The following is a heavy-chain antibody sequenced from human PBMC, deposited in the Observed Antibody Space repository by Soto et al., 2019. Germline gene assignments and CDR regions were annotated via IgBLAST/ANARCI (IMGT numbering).Heavy chain of an antibody. CDR1: GFTFSTYA. CDR3: AKADYYDSSGYSFDY. CDR2: FSGSGDYT. V-gene: IGHV3-23*01. Sequence: EVQLLESGGGLIQPGGPLRLSCAASGFTFSTYAMSWVRQAPGKGLEWVSSFSGSGDYTYYADSMKGRFTISRDNSKNTLYLQMNSLRAEDTAVYYCAKADYYDSSGYSFDYWGQGTLVTVSS. J-gene: IGHJ4*02. D-gene: IGHD3-22*01.